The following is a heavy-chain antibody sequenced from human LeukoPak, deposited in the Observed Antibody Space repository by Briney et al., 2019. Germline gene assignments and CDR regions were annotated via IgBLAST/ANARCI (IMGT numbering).Heavy chain of an antibody. CDR2: IYSGGNT. CDR3: ASNRYGSRGDY. D-gene: IGHD3-10*01. CDR1: GFTVSSNY. Sequence: GGSLRLSCAASGFTVSSNYMSWVRQAPGKGLEWVSVIYSGGNTYYADSVKGRFTISRDNSKNTLYLQINSLRAEDTAVYYCASNRYGSRGDYWGQGTLVTVSS. V-gene: IGHV3-53*01. J-gene: IGHJ4*02.